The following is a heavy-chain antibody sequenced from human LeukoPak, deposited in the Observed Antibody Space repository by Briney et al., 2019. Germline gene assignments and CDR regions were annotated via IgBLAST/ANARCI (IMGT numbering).Heavy chain of an antibody. CDR2: IIPIFGPP. J-gene: IGHJ3*02. CDR3: ARDRSSGTFDSFGI. D-gene: IGHD1-26*01. V-gene: IGHV1-69*13. Sequence: ASVKVSCKASGGTFSNYAISWVRQAPGQGLEWLGGIIPIFGPPNTAQKFQGRVTITADESTSTVHMELSSLISEDTAMYYCARDRSSGTFDSFGIWGPGTMVTVSS. CDR1: GGTFSNYA.